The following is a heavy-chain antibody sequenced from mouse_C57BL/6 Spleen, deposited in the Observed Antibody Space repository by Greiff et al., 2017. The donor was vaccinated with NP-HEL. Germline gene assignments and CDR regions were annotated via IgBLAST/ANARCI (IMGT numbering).Heavy chain of an antibody. Sequence: EVKLVESGPGLVKPSQSLSLTCSVTGYSITSGYYWNWIRQFPGNKLEWMGYISYDGSNNYNPSLKNRISITRDTSKNQFFLKLNSVTTEDTATYYCARGYYGYDVAYWGQGTLVTVSA. CDR3: ARGYYGYDVAY. CDR2: ISYDGSN. CDR1: GYSITSGYY. J-gene: IGHJ3*01. V-gene: IGHV3-6*01. D-gene: IGHD2-2*01.